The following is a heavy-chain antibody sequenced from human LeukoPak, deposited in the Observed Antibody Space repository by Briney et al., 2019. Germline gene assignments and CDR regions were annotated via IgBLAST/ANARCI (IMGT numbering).Heavy chain of an antibody. Sequence: PGGSLRLSCAASGFTFDDYAMPWVRQAPGKGLEWVSGISWNSGSIGYADSVKGRFTISRDNAKNSLYLQMNSLRAEDTALYYCAKVSPESRSYYYDSSGYYFDYWGQGTLVTVSS. D-gene: IGHD3-22*01. CDR2: ISWNSGSI. CDR1: GFTFDDYA. V-gene: IGHV3-9*01. CDR3: AKVSPESRSYYYDSSGYYFDY. J-gene: IGHJ4*02.